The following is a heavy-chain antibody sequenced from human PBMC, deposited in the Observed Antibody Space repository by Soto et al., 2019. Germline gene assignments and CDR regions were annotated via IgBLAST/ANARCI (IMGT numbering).Heavy chain of an antibody. CDR1: GGSISSSSYY. D-gene: IGHD2-15*01. CDR3: ARLPHCNADGCIFAS. J-gene: IGHJ4*02. V-gene: IGHV4-39*01. CDR2: INYSGTT. Sequence: SETLSLTCTVSGGSISSSSYYWAWIRQPPGKGLEWIGSINYSGTTYYTGSLRSRLSISIDTSKNQFSLTVNSVTAADTAFYNCARLPHCNADGCIFASWGQGILVTVSS.